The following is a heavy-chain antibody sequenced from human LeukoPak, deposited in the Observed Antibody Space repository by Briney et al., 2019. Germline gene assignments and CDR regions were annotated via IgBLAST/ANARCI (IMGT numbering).Heavy chain of an antibody. Sequence: SETLSLTCTLSGDSISSGSFYWSWIRQPAGKGLEWIGRIYTGGNTNYNPSLQSRVAISIDTSKNQFSLKLSSVTAADTAVYYCAKWERLNRVFFWGQGTLVAVSS. D-gene: IGHD1-26*01. CDR2: IYTGGNT. J-gene: IGHJ4*02. CDR3: AKWERLNRVFF. V-gene: IGHV4-61*02. CDR1: GDSISSGSFY.